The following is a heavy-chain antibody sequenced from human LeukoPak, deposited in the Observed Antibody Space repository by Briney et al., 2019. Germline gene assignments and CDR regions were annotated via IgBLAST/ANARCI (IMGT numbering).Heavy chain of an antibody. CDR2: IYYSGST. CDR3: ARRSGTQDYYDSSGYHDY. Sequence: SETLSLTCTVSGGSISSSSYYWGWIRQPPGKGLEWIGSIYYSGSTYYNPSLKSRVTISVDTSKNQFSLKLSSVTAADTAVYYCARRSGTQDYYDSSGYHDYWGQGTLVTVSS. V-gene: IGHV4-39*01. D-gene: IGHD3-22*01. J-gene: IGHJ4*02. CDR1: GGSISSSSYY.